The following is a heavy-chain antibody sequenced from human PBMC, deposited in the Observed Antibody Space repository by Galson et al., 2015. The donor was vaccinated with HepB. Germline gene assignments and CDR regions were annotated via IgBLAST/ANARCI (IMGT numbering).Heavy chain of an antibody. V-gene: IGHV3-33*01. D-gene: IGHD2-2*02. CDR3: ARALYKNWFDP. CDR2: IWYDGSNK. J-gene: IGHJ5*02. Sequence: SLRLSCAASGFTFSSYGMHWVRQAPGKGLEWVAVIWYDGSNKYYADSVKGRFTISRDNSKNTLYLQMNSLRAEDTAVYYCARALYKNWFDPWGQGTLVTVSS. CDR1: GFTFSSYG.